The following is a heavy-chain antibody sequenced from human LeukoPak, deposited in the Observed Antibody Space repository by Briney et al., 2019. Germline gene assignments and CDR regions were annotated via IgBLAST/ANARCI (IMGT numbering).Heavy chain of an antibody. CDR1: GGSFSGYY. CDR2: IYYSGST. CDR3: ARHSWGGTRNFDY. J-gene: IGHJ4*02. D-gene: IGHD2-2*01. Sequence: SETLSLTCAVYGGSFSGYYWDWIRQPPGKGLEWIGSIYYSGSTYYNPSLKSRVTISVDTSKNQFSLKLSSVTAADTAVYYCARHSWGGTRNFDYWGQGTLVTVSS. V-gene: IGHV4-39*01.